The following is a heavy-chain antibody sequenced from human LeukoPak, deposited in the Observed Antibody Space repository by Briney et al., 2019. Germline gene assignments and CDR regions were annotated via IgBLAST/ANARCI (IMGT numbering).Heavy chain of an antibody. Sequence: ASVKVSCKASGYTFTSYDINWVRQATGQGLEWMGWMNPNSGNTGYAQKFQGRVTMTRNTSISTAYMELSSLRSEDTAVYYCALLWGATRYFDYWGQGTLVTVSS. CDR2: MNPNSGNT. V-gene: IGHV1-8*01. D-gene: IGHD1-26*01. CDR1: GYTFTSYD. J-gene: IGHJ4*02. CDR3: ALLWGATRYFDY.